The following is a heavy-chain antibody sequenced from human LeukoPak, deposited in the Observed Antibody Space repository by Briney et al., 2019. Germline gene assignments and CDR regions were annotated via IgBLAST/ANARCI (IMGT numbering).Heavy chain of an antibody. J-gene: IGHJ3*02. V-gene: IGHV3-7*01. CDR2: INKDGSVE. CDR3: ARDSGYCSSFNCYGDAFDI. D-gene: IGHD2-2*01. CDR1: GFTFSRYW. Sequence: GGSLRLSCAASGFTFSRYWMSWVRQAPGKGLEWVAKINKDGSVEYYVDSVKGRFTTSRDNAKNSLYLQMNSLRAEDTAVYSCARDSGYCSSFNCYGDAFDIWGQGTMVTVS.